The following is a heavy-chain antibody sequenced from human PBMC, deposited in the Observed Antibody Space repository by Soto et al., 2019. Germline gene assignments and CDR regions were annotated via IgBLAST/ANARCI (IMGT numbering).Heavy chain of an antibody. J-gene: IGHJ6*02. CDR2: MNPNSGNT. CDR3: AREPAATLYYYGMDV. CDR1: GYTFTSYD. V-gene: IGHV1-8*01. Sequence: ASVKVSCKASGYTFTSYDINCVRQATGQGLEWMGWMNPNSGNTGYAQKFQGRVTMTRNTSISTAYMELSSLRSEDTAVYYCAREPAATLYYYGMDVWGQGTTVTVS. D-gene: IGHD2-15*01.